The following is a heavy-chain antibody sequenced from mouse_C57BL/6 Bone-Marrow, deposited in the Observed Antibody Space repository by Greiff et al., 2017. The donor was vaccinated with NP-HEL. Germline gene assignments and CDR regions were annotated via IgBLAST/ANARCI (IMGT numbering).Heavy chain of an antibody. Sequence: EVQLQQSGAELVRPGASVKLSCTASGFNIKDYYMHWVKQRPEQGLEWIGRIDPEDGDTEYAPKFQGKATMTADTSSNTAYLQLSSLTSEDTAVYYCTPSTMVKGLAYWGQGTLVTVSA. V-gene: IGHV14-1*01. CDR1: GFNIKDYY. CDR3: TPSTMVKGLAY. J-gene: IGHJ3*01. D-gene: IGHD2-2*01. CDR2: IDPEDGDT.